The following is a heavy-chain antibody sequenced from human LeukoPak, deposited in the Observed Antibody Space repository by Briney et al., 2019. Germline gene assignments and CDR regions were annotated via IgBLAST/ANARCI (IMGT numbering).Heavy chain of an antibody. CDR2: INPNSGGT. J-gene: IGHJ5*02. CDR1: GYTFTGYY. CDR3: ARSHYDFWSPYYKATANWFDP. V-gene: IGHV1-2*02. D-gene: IGHD3-3*01. Sequence: ASVKASCKASGYTFTGYYMHWVRQAPGQGLEWMGWINPNSGGTNYAQKFQGRVTMTRDTSISTAYMELSRLRSDDTAVYYCARSHYDFWSPYYKATANWFDPWGQGTLVTVSS.